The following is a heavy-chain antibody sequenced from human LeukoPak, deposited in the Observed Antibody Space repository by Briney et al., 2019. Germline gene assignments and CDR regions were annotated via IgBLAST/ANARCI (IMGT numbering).Heavy chain of an antibody. CDR2: IIPIFGTA. V-gene: IGHV1-69*06. J-gene: IGHJ6*03. CDR3: ARGRRDPHYYYYYMDV. Sequence: ASMKVSCKASGGTFSSYAISWVRQAPGQGLEWMGGIIPIFGTANYAQKFQGRVTITADKSTSTAYMELSSLRSEDTAVYYCARGRRDPHYYYYYMDVWGKGTTVTVSS. CDR1: GGTFSSYA.